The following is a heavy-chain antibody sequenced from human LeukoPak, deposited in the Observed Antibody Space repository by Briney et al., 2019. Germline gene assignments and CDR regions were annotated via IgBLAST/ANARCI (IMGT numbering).Heavy chain of an antibody. V-gene: IGHV3-33*01. CDR1: GFTFSSYG. J-gene: IGHJ4*02. CDR2: IWYDGSNK. D-gene: IGHD5-18*01. CDR3: ARNSASYEIDY. Sequence: PGRSLRLSCAASGFTFSSYGMHWVRQAPGKGLEWVAVIWYDGSNKYYADSVKGRFTISRDNSKNTLYLKMNSLRAEDTAVYYCARNSASYEIDYWGQGTLVTVSS.